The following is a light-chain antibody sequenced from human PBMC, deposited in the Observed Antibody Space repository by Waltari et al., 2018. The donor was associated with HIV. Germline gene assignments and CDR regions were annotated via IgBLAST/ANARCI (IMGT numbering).Light chain of an antibody. V-gene: IGLV1-40*01. CDR3: QSYDSSLSGPYV. J-gene: IGLJ1*01. CDR2: GNS. CDR1: RSNLGAGSD. Sequence: QSVLTQPPSVSGAPGQRVTISCTGSRSNLGAGSDVHWYQQLPGTAPKLLIYGNSNRPSGVPDRFSGSKSGTSASLAITGLQAEDEADYYCQSYDSSLSGPYVFGTGTKVTVL.